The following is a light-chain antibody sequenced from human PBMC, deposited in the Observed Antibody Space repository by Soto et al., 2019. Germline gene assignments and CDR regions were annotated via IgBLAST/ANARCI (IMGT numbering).Light chain of an antibody. J-gene: IGKJ1*01. CDR1: QDISNY. V-gene: IGKV1-33*01. CDR3: QHYTTYPWT. CDR2: DAS. Sequence: DIQMTQSPSSLSASVGDRVTITCQASQDISNYLNWYQQKPGKAPKLLIYDASNLETGVPSRFSGSGSGTDFTFTISSLQPDDFATYYCQHYTTYPWTFGQGTKVEIK.